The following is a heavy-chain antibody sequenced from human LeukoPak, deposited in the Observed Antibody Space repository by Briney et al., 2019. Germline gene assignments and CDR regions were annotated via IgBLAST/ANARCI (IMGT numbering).Heavy chain of an antibody. CDR3: TTILYGDYGTFDI. V-gene: IGHV3-73*01. D-gene: IGHD4-17*01. CDR1: EFTFSASA. CDR2: IRSKANSYAT. Sequence: GGSLKLSCAASEFTFSASAMHWVRQASGKGLEWVGRIRSKANSYATAYAASVKGRFTISRDDSENTAYLQVNSLKTEDTAVYYCTTILYGDYGTFDIWGQGTMVTVSS. J-gene: IGHJ3*02.